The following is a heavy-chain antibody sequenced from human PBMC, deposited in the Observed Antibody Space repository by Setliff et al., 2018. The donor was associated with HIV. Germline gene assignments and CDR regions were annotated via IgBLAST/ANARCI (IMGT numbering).Heavy chain of an antibody. Sequence: SETLSLTCSVSDASVNSNNYYWVWICQTPGKGLEWIGSIYYSGAAYYNPSLKSRVSISVDTSKNQFSLSLSSVTAADTAVYFCSRLTRTSSTSYKGRFDPWGLGTLVTVSS. J-gene: IGHJ5*02. CDR3: SRLTRTSSTSYKGRFDP. D-gene: IGHD6-13*01. V-gene: IGHV4-39*01. CDR1: DASVNSNNYY. CDR2: IYYSGAA.